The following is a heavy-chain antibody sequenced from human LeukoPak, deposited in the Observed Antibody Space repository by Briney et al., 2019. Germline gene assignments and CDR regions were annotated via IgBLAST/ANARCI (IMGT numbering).Heavy chain of an antibody. D-gene: IGHD3-3*01. Sequence: GGSLRLSCAASGFTFSSYAMSWVRQAPGKELEWVSAISGSGGSTYYADSVKGRFTISRDNSKNTLYLQMNSLRAEDTAVYYCAKEVYDFWSGYLDYWGQGTLVTVSS. J-gene: IGHJ4*02. V-gene: IGHV3-23*01. CDR3: AKEVYDFWSGYLDY. CDR1: GFTFSSYA. CDR2: ISGSGGST.